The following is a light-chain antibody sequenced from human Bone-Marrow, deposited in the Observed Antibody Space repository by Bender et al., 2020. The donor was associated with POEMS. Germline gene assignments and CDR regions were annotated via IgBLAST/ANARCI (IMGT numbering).Light chain of an antibody. CDR2: EAK. CDR3: CAYGGSTSVL. CDR1: SSDVGTYNL. V-gene: IGLV2-23*01. J-gene: IGLJ2*01. Sequence: QSALTQPASVSGSPGQSITISCTGTSSDVGTYNLVSWYQQRPGKAPKIMIYEAKKRPSGVSNRFSGSKSGNTASLTISGLQAEDEADYYCCAYGGSTSVLFGGGTKLTVL.